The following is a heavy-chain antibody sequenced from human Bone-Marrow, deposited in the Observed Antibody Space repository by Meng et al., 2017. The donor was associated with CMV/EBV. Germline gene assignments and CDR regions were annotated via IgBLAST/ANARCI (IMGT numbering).Heavy chain of an antibody. Sequence: SVKVSCKASGGTFSSYAINWVRQAPGQGLEWMGGIIPILGITKYAQKFQGRVTITADKSTSTAYLELSSLRSEDTAVYYCTRSTYSSGLFDYWGQGTTVTVSS. CDR3: TRSTYSSGLFDY. D-gene: IGHD6-19*01. CDR1: GGTFSSYA. V-gene: IGHV1-69*10. J-gene: IGHJ4*03. CDR2: IIPILGIT.